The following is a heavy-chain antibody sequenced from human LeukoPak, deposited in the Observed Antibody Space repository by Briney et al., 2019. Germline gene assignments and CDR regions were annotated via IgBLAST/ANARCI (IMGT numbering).Heavy chain of an antibody. V-gene: IGHV4-31*03. CDR1: GGSISSGGYY. Sequence: SQTLSLTCTVSGGSISSGGYYWSWIRRHPGKGLEWIGYIYYSGSTYYNPSLKSRVTISVDTSENQFSLKLSSVTAADTAVYYCARVIVVPAAIWFDPWGQGTLVTVSS. CDR2: IYYSGST. CDR3: ARVIVVPAAIWFDP. J-gene: IGHJ5*02. D-gene: IGHD2-2*01.